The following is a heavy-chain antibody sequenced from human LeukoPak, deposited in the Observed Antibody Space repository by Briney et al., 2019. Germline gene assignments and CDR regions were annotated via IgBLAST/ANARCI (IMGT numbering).Heavy chain of an antibody. CDR3: ARGGGYYYMDV. Sequence: PSETLSLTCAVYGGSFSGYYWSWLRQPPGKGLEWIGEINHSGSTNYNPSLKSRVTISVDTSQNQFSLKLSSVTAADTAVYYCARGGGYYYMDVWDKGTTVTVSS. CDR1: GGSFSGYY. V-gene: IGHV4-34*01. J-gene: IGHJ6*03. CDR2: INHSGST. D-gene: IGHD1-26*01.